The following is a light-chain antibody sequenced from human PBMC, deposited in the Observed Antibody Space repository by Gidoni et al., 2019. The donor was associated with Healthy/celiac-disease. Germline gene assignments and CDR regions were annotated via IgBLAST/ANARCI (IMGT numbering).Light chain of an antibody. V-gene: IGLV1-40*01. CDR2: GNS. CDR1: SSNIGAGYD. J-gene: IGLJ1*01. CDR3: QSYDSSLSGYV. Sequence: SLLTQPPSVSVAPGQSVTISFTGSSSNIGAGYDVHWYQQLPGTAPKLLIYGNSNRPSGVPDRFSGSKSGTSASLAITGLQAEDEADYYCQSYDSSLSGYVFGTGTKVTVL.